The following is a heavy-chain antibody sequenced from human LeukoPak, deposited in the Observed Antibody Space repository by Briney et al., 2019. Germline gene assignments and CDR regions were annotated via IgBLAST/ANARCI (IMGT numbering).Heavy chain of an antibody. J-gene: IGHJ4*02. CDR1: GFTFSSYS. V-gene: IGHV3-21*01. CDR3: ASPSISDYYDSSGYSDY. D-gene: IGHD3-22*01. CDR2: ISSSSSYI. Sequence: GGSLRLSCAASGFTFSSYSMNWVRQAPGKGLEWVSSISSSSSYIYYADSVKGRFTISRDNAKNSLYLQMNSLRAEDTAVYYCASPSISDYYDSSGYSDYWGQGTLVTVSS.